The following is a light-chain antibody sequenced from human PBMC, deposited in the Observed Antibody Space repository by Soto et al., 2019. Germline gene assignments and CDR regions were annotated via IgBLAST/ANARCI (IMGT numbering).Light chain of an antibody. CDR2: GAS. CDR3: QQRRSWQVT. V-gene: IGKV3D-11*02. J-gene: IGKJ5*01. CDR1: QSVSDY. Sequence: TQSPATLSVSPGERATLSCRASQSVSDYLAWYQQRPGQAPRLLIYGASNRATGIPDRFSGSGSGTDFTLTISSLEPEDFAVYYCQQRRSWQVTFGQGTRLEIK.